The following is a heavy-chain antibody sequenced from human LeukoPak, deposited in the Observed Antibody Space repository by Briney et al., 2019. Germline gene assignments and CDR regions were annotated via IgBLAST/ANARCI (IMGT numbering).Heavy chain of an antibody. CDR1: GGSFSGYY. CDR2: INHSGST. CDR3: ARGRSSSSTGWFDP. Sequence: PSETLSLTCAVYGGSFSGYYWSWIRQPPGKGLEWIGEINHSGSTNYNPALERRVTTSVDTFKKQFSLKLSSVTAADTAVYYCARGRSSSSTGWFDPWGQGTLVTVSS. J-gene: IGHJ5*02. V-gene: IGHV4-34*01. D-gene: IGHD6-13*01.